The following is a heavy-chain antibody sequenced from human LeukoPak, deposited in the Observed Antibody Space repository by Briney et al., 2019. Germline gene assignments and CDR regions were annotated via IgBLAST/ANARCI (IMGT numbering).Heavy chain of an antibody. D-gene: IGHD1-1*01. V-gene: IGHV4-61*02. CDR2: IYTRGSI. J-gene: IGHJ4*02. CDR1: GGSISSGSYY. Sequence: SETLSLTCTVSGGSISSGSYYWSWIRQPAGKGLEWIGRIYTRGSINYNPSLKSRVTISIDTSKNQFSLKLSSVTAADTAVYYCARGRKRLPERWFDYWGQGTLVTVSS. CDR3: ARGRKRLPERWFDY.